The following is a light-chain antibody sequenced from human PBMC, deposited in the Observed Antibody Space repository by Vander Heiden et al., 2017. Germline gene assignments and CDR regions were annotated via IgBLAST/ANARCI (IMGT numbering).Light chain of an antibody. CDR1: QSISSW. Sequence: DIQMTQSPSTLSASAADRVTITCRASQSISSWLAWYQQKTGKAPKLLIYDASSLESGVPSRFSGSGSGTEFTLTISSLQPDEFATYYCQQYKSYWTFGQGTKVEIK. CDR3: QQYKSYWT. J-gene: IGKJ1*01. V-gene: IGKV1-5*01. CDR2: DAS.